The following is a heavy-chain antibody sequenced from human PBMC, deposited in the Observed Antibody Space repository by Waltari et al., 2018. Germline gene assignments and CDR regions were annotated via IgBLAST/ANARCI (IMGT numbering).Heavy chain of an antibody. CDR2: IWYDGSNK. Sequence: QVQLVESGGGVVQPGRSLRLSCAASGFTFSSYGMHWVRQAPGKGLEWVAVIWYDGSNKYYADSVKGRFTISRDNSKNTLYLQMNSLRAEDTAVYYCAKGRISYGLKYRDAFDIWGQGTMVTVSS. CDR1: GFTFSSYG. V-gene: IGHV3-33*06. D-gene: IGHD5-18*01. J-gene: IGHJ3*02. CDR3: AKGRISYGLKYRDAFDI.